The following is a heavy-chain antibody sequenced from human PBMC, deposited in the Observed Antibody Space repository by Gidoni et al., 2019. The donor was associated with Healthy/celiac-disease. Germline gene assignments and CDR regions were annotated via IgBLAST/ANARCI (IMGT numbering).Heavy chain of an antibody. Sequence: EVQLLESGGGLVQPGGSLRLSCAASGFPFSSYAMSWVRQAPGKGLEWVSAISGSGGSTYYADSVKGRFTISRDNSKNTLYLQMNSLRAEDTAVYYCAKDLEGYCSSTSCYGAFDIWGQGTMVTVSS. V-gene: IGHV3-23*01. CDR2: ISGSGGST. J-gene: IGHJ3*02. CDR1: GFPFSSYA. D-gene: IGHD2-2*01. CDR3: AKDLEGYCSSTSCYGAFDI.